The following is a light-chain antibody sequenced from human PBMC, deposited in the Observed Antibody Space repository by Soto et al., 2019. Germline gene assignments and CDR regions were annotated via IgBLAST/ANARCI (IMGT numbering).Light chain of an antibody. CDR3: QTWGTGIQV. J-gene: IGLJ3*02. CDR2: LNSDGSH. V-gene: IGLV4-69*01. Sequence: QSVLTQSPSASASLGASVNLTCTLSSGHTRYAIAWHQQLPEKGPRFLMHLNSDGSHTKGDGIPDRFSGSSSGAERYLTISSLQSEDGADYYCQTWGTGIQVFGGGTQLTVL. CDR1: SGHTRYA.